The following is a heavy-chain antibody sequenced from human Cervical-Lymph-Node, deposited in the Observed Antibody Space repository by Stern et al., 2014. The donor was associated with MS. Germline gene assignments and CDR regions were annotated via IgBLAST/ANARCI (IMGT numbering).Heavy chain of an antibody. Sequence: VQLVESGPGLVKPSQTLSLTCTVSGTSISTGGYYWSWIRPHPGKGLEWIGYSYCSDSTNYNPSLSSRLTMSVDTSKNQFSLNVRSATAADTAMYYCGLGYCASGSCYIDYWGQGTLVTVSS. D-gene: IGHD2-15*01. CDR1: GTSISTGGYY. V-gene: IGHV4-31*03. J-gene: IGHJ4*02. CDR2: SYCSDST. CDR3: GLGYCASGSCYIDY.